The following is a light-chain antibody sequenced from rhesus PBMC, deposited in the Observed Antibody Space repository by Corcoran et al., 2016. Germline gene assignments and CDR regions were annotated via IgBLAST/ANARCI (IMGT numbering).Light chain of an antibody. CDR3: QQGYSYPWT. CDR1: QSLSNY. Sequence: DIQMTQSPSSLSASVGDRVTITCQVSQSLSNYLNWYQQKPGKILKLLIYRASSLQIGIPSRFSGSGSGAVFTRTISSLQPEDFATYYCQQGYSYPWTFGQGTKVEIK. V-gene: IGKV1S9*01. J-gene: IGKJ1*01. CDR2: RAS.